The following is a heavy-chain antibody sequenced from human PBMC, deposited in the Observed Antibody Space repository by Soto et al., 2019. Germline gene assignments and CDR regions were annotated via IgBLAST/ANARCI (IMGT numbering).Heavy chain of an antibody. CDR2: IKEDGSEE. D-gene: IGHD5-18*01. J-gene: IGHJ4*02. CDR1: GFTFSRSW. CDR3: ARESGYSCFDY. V-gene: IGHV3-7*01. Sequence: RLSCEATGFTFSRSWMNWVRQAPGKGLEWVAGIKEDGSEEYYVDYVKGRFTTSRDNVENSLYLQMNSLRGEDTAVYFCARESGYSCFDYWGLGTLVTVSS.